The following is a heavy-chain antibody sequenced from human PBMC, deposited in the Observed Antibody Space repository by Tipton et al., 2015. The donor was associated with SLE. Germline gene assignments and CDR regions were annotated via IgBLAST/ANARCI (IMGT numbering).Heavy chain of an antibody. CDR3: ASQSSGWNDWYFDL. CDR2: IYYGGST. CDR1: GGSINNYY. V-gene: IGHV4-59*01. D-gene: IGHD6-25*01. J-gene: IGHJ2*01. Sequence: TLSLTCAVTGGSINNYYWSWIRQPPGKGLEWIGYIYYGGSTNYNPSLKSRVTISVHTSRNQFSLTLSSVTAADTAIYYCASQSSGWNDWYFDLWGRGTLVTVSS.